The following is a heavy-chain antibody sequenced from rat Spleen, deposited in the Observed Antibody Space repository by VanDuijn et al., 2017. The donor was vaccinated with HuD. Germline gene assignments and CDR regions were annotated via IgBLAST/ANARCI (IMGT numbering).Heavy chain of an antibody. Sequence: EVQLVATGGGLVQPGRSLKLSCVASGFTFSSYWMTWIRQAPGKGLEWVASITNTGGSTYYPDSVKGRFTISRDNAKSTLYLQMNSLRSEDTATYYCTRDYGYNYGVMDAWGQGASVTVSS. CDR3: TRDYGYNYGVMDA. V-gene: IGHV5-31*01. D-gene: IGHD1-9*01. CDR2: ITNTGGST. J-gene: IGHJ4*01. CDR1: GFTFSSYW.